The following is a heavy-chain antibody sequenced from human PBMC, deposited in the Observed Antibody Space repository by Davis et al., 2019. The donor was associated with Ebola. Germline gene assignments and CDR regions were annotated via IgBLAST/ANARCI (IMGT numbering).Heavy chain of an antibody. CDR2: IYHSGST. CDR3: ARYWSGYSYGFFDY. V-gene: IGHV4-61*01. Sequence: SETLSLTCIVSGGSVSAGNYYRSWIRQPPGKELEWIGNIYHSGSTNYKPSLKSRVSISTDTSKNQFSLKLNSVTAADTAVYYCARYWSGYSYGFFDYWGQGTLVTVSS. J-gene: IGHJ4*02. D-gene: IGHD5-18*01. CDR1: GGSVSAGNYY.